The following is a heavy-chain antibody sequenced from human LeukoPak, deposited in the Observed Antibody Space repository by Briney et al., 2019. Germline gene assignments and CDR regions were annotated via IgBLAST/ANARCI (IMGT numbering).Heavy chain of an antibody. CDR3: ARSLWSSSSLRGFDY. D-gene: IGHD6-13*01. CDR1: GFTVSSNY. V-gene: IGHV3-53*01. J-gene: IGHJ4*02. Sequence: SGGSLRLSCAASGFTVSSNYMSWVRQAPGKGLEWVSVIYSGGSTYYADSVKGRFTISRDNSKNTLYLQMNSLRAEDTAVYYCARSLWSSSSLRGFDYWGQGTLVTVSS. CDR2: IYSGGST.